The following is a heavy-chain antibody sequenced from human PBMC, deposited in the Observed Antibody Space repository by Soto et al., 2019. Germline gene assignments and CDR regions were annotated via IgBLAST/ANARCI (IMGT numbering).Heavy chain of an antibody. CDR2: IYYSGST. CDR1: GGAISSSSYY. CDR3: ARQSSLLWFGESFYYYYGMDV. D-gene: IGHD3-10*01. J-gene: IGHJ6*02. Sequence: SETLSLTCTGSGGAISSSSYYWGWIRQPPGKELEWMGSIYYSGSTYYNTSLNSRVTISVDTSKNQFSLKLSFVTAADTAVYYRARQSSLLWFGESFYYYYGMDVWGQGTTVT. V-gene: IGHV4-39*01.